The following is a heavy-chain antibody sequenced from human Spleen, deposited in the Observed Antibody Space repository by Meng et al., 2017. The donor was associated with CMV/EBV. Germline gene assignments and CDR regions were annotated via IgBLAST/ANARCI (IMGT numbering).Heavy chain of an antibody. Sequence: SETLSLTCTVSGGSISSGDYYWSWIRQPPGKGLEWIGYIFYSGSSYYNPSLRSRITISVDTSKNQFSLKLSSVTAADTAVYYCARLPRAGYSYGSPLLDYWGQGTLVTVSS. CDR3: ARLPRAGYSYGSPLLDY. CDR1: GGSISSGDYY. CDR2: IFYSGSS. V-gene: IGHV4-30-4*08. D-gene: IGHD5-18*01. J-gene: IGHJ4*02.